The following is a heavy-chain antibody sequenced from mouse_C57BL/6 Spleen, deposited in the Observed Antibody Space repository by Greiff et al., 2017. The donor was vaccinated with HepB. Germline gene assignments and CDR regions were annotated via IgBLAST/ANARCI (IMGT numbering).Heavy chain of an antibody. Sequence: VQLQQSGAELVKPGASVKLSCKASGYTFTSYWMHWVKQRPGQGLEWIGMIHPNSGSTNYNEKFKSKATLTVDKSSSTAYMQLSSLTSEDSAVYYCARSDGYYWYFDVWGTGTTVTVSS. J-gene: IGHJ1*03. CDR3: ARSDGYYWYFDV. V-gene: IGHV1-64*01. D-gene: IGHD2-3*01. CDR1: GYTFTSYW. CDR2: IHPNSGST.